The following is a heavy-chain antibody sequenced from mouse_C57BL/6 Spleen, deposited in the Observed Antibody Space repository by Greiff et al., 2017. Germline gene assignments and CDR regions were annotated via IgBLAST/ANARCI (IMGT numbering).Heavy chain of an antibody. Sequence: QVQLQQSGAELVRPGASVTLSCKASGYTFTDYEMHWVKQTPVHGLEWIGAIDPETGGTAYNQKFKGKAILTADKSYSTAYMELRSLTSEDSAVYYCTRKFTTVVALDFDVWGTGTTVTVSS. CDR3: TRKFTTVVALDFDV. CDR2: IDPETGGT. J-gene: IGHJ1*03. D-gene: IGHD1-1*01. V-gene: IGHV1-15*01. CDR1: GYTFTDYE.